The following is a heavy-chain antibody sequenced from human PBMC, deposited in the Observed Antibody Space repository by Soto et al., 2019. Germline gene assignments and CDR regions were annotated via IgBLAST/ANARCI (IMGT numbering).Heavy chain of an antibody. CDR3: ARDLGDNYDNSNTPYNAFDI. J-gene: IGHJ3*02. Sequence: QVQLVQSGAEVKKPGASVKVSCKASGYTFTNYYMHWVRQAPGQGLEWMGMINPRGGRTSYPQKFQGRVTMXTXTXXSTVYMELSSLRSEDTAVYYCARDLGDNYDNSNTPYNAFDIWGQGTMVTVSS. V-gene: IGHV1-46*03. CDR1: GYTFTNYY. D-gene: IGHD3-22*01. CDR2: INPRGGRT.